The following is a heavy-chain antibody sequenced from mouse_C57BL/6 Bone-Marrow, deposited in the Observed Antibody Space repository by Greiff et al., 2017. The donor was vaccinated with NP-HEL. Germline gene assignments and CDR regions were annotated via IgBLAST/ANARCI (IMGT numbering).Heavy chain of an antibody. CDR1: GFTFSSSG. V-gene: IGHV5-6*01. J-gene: IGHJ4*01. CDR2: ISSGGSYT. CDR3: ARLKTGEDY. Sequence: EVMLVESVGDLVKPGGSLKLSCAASGFTFSSSGMSWVRQTPDKRLEWVATISSGGSYTYYPDSVKGRFTISRDNAKNTLYLQMSSLKSEDTAMYYCARLKTGEDYWGQGTSVTVSS.